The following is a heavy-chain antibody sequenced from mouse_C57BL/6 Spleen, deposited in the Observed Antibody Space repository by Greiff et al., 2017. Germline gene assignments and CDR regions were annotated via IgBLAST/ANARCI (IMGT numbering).Heavy chain of an antibody. CDR3: AGRGGYYPYAMDY. D-gene: IGHD2-3*01. V-gene: IGHV1-80*01. J-gene: IGHJ4*01. CDR2: IYPGDGDT. CDR1: GYAFSSYW. Sequence: VQLQQSGAELVKPGASVKISCKASGYAFSSYWMNWVKQRPGKGLEWIGQIYPGDGDTNYNGKFKSKATLTVDKSSSTAYMQLSSLTSEDSAVYYCAGRGGYYPYAMDYWGQGTSVTVSS.